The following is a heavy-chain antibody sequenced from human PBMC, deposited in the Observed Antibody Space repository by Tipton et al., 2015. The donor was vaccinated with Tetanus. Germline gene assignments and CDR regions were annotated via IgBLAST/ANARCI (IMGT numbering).Heavy chain of an antibody. J-gene: IGHJ6*02. CDR2: IYYSGST. V-gene: IGHV4-39*07. D-gene: IGHD3-3*01. CDR1: GGSISSSSYY. CDR3: AKATPPNYDSWSGYAYGMDV. Sequence: TLSLTCTVSGGSISSSSYYWGWIRQPPGKGLEWIGNIYYSGSTNYNPSLKSRVTISVDTSKNQFSLKLNSVTAADTAVYYCAKATPPNYDSWSGYAYGMDVWGQGTTVTVSS.